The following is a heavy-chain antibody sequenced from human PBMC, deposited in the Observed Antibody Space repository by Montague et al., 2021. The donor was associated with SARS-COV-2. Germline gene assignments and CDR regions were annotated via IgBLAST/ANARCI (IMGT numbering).Heavy chain of an antibody. Sequence: VKPTQTLTLTCTFSGFSLSTSGMCVSWIRQPPGKALEWLALIDWDDDKYYSTSLKTRLTISKDTSKNQVVLTMTNMDPVDTATYYCARSYYDILTGYYMAFDYWGQGTRVTVSS. V-gene: IGHV2-70*01. CDR2: IDWDDDK. CDR1: GFSLSTSGMC. CDR3: ARSYYDILTGYYMAFDY. J-gene: IGHJ4*02. D-gene: IGHD3-9*01.